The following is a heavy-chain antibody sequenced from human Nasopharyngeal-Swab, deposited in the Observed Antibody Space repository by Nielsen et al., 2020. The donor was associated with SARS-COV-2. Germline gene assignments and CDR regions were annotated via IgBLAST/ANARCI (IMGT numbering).Heavy chain of an antibody. CDR3: ARFSPPLYCNSPTCLATWFDP. J-gene: IGHJ5*02. CDR1: GYTFTSYG. D-gene: IGHD2-2*01. Sequence: ASVKVSCKASGYTFTSYGISWVRQAPGRGLEWMGWISAYNGNTNYAQNLQGRVTMTTDTSTSTAYMELRSLRSGDTAVYYCARFSPPLYCNSPTCLATWFDPWGQGTLVTVSS. CDR2: ISAYNGNT. V-gene: IGHV1-18*01.